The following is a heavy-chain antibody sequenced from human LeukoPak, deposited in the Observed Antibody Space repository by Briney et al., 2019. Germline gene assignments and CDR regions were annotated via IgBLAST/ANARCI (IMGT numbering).Heavy chain of an antibody. CDR1: GFTFSSYA. V-gene: IGHV3-30-3*01. J-gene: IGHJ4*02. D-gene: IGHD6-13*01. Sequence: GGSLRLSCAASGFTFSSYAMHWVRQAPGKGLEWVAVISYDGSNKYYADSVKGRFTISRDNSKNTLYLQMNSLRAEDTAVYYCARDGIAAAGTGSLDYWGQGTLVTVSS. CDR2: ISYDGSNK. CDR3: ARDGIAAAGTGSLDY.